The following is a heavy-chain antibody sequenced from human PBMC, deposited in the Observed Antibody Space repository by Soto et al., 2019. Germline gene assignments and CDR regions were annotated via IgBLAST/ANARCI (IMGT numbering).Heavy chain of an antibody. V-gene: IGHV1-69*06. J-gene: IGHJ4*02. D-gene: IGHD6-13*01. CDR1: GGTFSSYA. CDR2: IIPIFGTA. CDR3: ARDFGEQQLVLGY. Sequence: SVKVSCKASGGTFSSYAISWVRQAPGQGLEWMGGIIPIFGTANYAQKFQGRVTITADKSTSTAYMELSSLRSEDTAVYYCARDFGEQQLVLGYWGQGTLVTVSS.